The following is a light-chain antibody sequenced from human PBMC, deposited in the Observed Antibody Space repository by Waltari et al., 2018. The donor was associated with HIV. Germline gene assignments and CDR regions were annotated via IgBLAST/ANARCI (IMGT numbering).Light chain of an antibody. CDR3: QQYGSSLWT. J-gene: IGKJ1*01. CDR1: QSVSSSY. V-gene: IGKV3-20*01. CDR2: SAS. Sequence: EIVLTQSPGTLSLSQGERATLSCRASQSVSSSYLAWYQQKPGQAPRLLIYSASSRATGIPDRFSGSGSGTDFTLTISRLEPEDFAVYYCQQYGSSLWTFGQGTKVEIK.